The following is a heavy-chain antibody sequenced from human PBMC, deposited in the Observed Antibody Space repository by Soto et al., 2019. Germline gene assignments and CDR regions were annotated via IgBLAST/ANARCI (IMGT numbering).Heavy chain of an antibody. J-gene: IGHJ4*02. Sequence: QVQLVQSGAEVKKPGSSVRVSCKASGGTFSNSIINWVRQAPGQGLEWMGGITPIFGTANYAQKFQDRVTITADDSTTTAYMVLNSLRSEDTAVYYCASCGLTDQYRGQGTLVTVSS. V-gene: IGHV1-69*12. CDR1: GGTFSNSI. D-gene: IGHD2-21*01. CDR2: ITPIFGTA. CDR3: ASCGLTDQY.